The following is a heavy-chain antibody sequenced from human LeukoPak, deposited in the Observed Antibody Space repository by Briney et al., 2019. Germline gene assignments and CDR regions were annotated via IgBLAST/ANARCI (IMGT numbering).Heavy chain of an antibody. Sequence: PGGSLRLSCAASGFTFSGYAMSWVRQAPGKGLEWVSSISGNGGTTYYTDSVKGRFTISRDNSENTLYLQMNSLRAEDTAVYYCAKDQGRVGAPRLRFDYWGQGTLVTVSS. CDR3: AKDQGRVGAPRLRFDY. D-gene: IGHD1-26*01. V-gene: IGHV3-23*01. J-gene: IGHJ4*02. CDR1: GFTFSGYA. CDR2: ISGNGGTT.